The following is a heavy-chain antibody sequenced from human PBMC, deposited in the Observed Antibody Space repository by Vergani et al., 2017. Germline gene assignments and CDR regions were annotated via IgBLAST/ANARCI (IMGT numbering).Heavy chain of an antibody. V-gene: IGHV4-59*08. CDR1: GGSISSYY. CDR3: ARLYGGIAARVFDY. J-gene: IGHJ4*02. Sequence: QVQLQESGPGLVKPSETLSLTCTVSGGSISSYYWSWIRQPPGNGLEWIGYIYYSGSTNYNPSLKSRVTISVDTSKNQFSLKLRSVTAADTAVYYCARLYGGIAARVFDYWGQGTLVTVSS. CDR2: IYYSGST. D-gene: IGHD6-6*01.